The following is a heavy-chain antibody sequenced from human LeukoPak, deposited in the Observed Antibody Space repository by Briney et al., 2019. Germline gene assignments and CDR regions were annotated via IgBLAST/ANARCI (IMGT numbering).Heavy chain of an antibody. CDR3: AKSYYDSREGDFDY. J-gene: IGHJ4*02. Sequence: GGSLRLSCAASGFTFSSYAMSWARQAPGKGLEWVSAITNSGGSTYYADSVKGRFTISRDNSKNTLYLQMNSLRAEDTAVYYCAKSYYDSREGDFDYWGQGTLVTVSS. D-gene: IGHD3-22*01. CDR1: GFTFSSYA. V-gene: IGHV3-23*01. CDR2: ITNSGGST.